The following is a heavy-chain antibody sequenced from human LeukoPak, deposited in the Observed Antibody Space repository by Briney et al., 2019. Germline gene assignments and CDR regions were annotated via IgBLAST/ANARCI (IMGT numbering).Heavy chain of an antibody. Sequence: SVKVSCKASGGTFSSYAISWVRQAPGQGLEWMGRIIPILGIANYAQKFQGRVTITADKSTSTAYMELSSLRSEDTAVYYCARERTGNYYDSSGYYFLDYWGQETLVTVSS. CDR3: ARERTGNYYDSSGYYFLDY. D-gene: IGHD3-22*01. J-gene: IGHJ4*02. CDR2: IIPILGIA. CDR1: GGTFSSYA. V-gene: IGHV1-69*04.